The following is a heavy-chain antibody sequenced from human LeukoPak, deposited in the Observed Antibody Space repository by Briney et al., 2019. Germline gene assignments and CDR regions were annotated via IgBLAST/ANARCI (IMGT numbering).Heavy chain of an antibody. Sequence: ASVKVSCKASGYTFTGYYMHWVRQAPGQGLEWMGWINPNSGGTNYAQKFQGRVTMTMDTPIRTAYMELSRLRSDDTAMYYCARVPLHLRYFVWLLSLDYWGQGTLVTVSS. CDR2: INPNSGGT. J-gene: IGHJ4*02. CDR1: GYTFTGYY. CDR3: ARVPLHLRYFVWLLSLDY. D-gene: IGHD3-9*01. V-gene: IGHV1-2*02.